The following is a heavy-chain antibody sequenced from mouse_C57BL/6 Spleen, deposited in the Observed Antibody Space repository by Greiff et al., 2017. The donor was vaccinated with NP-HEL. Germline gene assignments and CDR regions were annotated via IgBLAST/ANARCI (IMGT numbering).Heavy chain of an antibody. CDR1: GYTFTSYW. J-gene: IGHJ2*01. CDR3: ARGLQLRSLDY. V-gene: IGHV1-52*01. CDR2: IDPSDSET. Sequence: VQLQQPGAELVRPGSSVKLSCKASGYTFTSYWMHWVKQRPIQGLEWIGNIDPSDSETHYNQKFKDKATLTVDKSSSTAYMQLSSLTSEDSAVYYCARGLQLRSLDYWGQGTTLTVSS. D-gene: IGHD3-2*02.